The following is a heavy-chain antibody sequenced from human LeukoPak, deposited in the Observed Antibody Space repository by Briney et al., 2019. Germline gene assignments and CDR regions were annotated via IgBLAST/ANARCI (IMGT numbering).Heavy chain of an antibody. Sequence: GGSLRLSCVDSGFTFSVFWMGWVRRAPGKGLEWGATIKEDGSEKYYVDSVKGRFTISRDNTKNSLYLQMNSLRGEDTAVYYCARVSGHSGSPWGQGTLVTVAS. CDR1: GFTFSVFW. J-gene: IGHJ5*02. V-gene: IGHV3-7*05. CDR2: IKEDGSEK. CDR3: ARVSGHSGSP. D-gene: IGHD5-12*01.